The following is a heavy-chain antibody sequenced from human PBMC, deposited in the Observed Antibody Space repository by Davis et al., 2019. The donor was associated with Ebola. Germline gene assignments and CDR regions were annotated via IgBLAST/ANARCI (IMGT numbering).Heavy chain of an antibody. CDR3: ARASVTRYYYYGMDV. CDR2: IHSDGTST. Sequence: GESLKISCAASGFSFSSTWMHWVRQAPGKGLVWVSRIHSDGTSTIYTDSVKGRFTISRDNAKNTLYLQMNSLRAEDTAVYYCARASVTRYYYYGMDVWGQGTTVTVSS. V-gene: IGHV3-74*01. D-gene: IGHD4-11*01. J-gene: IGHJ6*02. CDR1: GFSFSSTW.